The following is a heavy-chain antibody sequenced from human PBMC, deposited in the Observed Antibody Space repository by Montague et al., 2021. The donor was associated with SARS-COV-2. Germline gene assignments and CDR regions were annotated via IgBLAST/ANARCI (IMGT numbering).Heavy chain of an antibody. CDR3: ARETVDSSDSPVVDD. D-gene: IGHD3-22*01. V-gene: IGHV4-59*01. CDR1: VGSISSYY. Sequence: SETLSLTCTVSVGSISSYYWSWIRQPPGKGLEWIGYIYYSGSTNYNPSLKSRVTISVDTSKNQFSLKLSSVTAADTAVYYCARETVDSSDSPVVDDWGQGTPVTVSS. CDR2: IYYSGST. J-gene: IGHJ4*02.